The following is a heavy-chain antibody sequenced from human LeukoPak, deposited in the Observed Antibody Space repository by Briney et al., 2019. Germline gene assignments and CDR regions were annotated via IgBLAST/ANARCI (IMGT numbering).Heavy chain of an antibody. CDR1: GYSLSTYT. D-gene: IGHD5-24*01. CDR3: AREIDRDDYNRFFDY. Sequence: GASVKVSCKASGYSLSTYTMHWVRQAPGQRLEWMGWINAGNGNTKYSQNFQGRVTITRDTSANTAYMEMSSLGSEDTAVYYCAREIDRDDYNRFFDYWGQGTLVSVSS. J-gene: IGHJ4*02. V-gene: IGHV1-3*01. CDR2: INAGNGNT.